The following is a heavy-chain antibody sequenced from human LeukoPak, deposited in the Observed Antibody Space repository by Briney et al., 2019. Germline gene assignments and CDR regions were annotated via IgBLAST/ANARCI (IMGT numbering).Heavy chain of an antibody. CDR2: ISGSATNT. Sequence: QPGGSLRLSCEASGFTFSTYAMNWVRQAPGKGLEWVSGISGSATNTYYADSVKGRFTISRDNSKNTLFLQMDSLTAEDTAVYYCAKDWGYWGQGTLVTASS. CDR3: AKDWGY. D-gene: IGHD7-27*01. V-gene: IGHV3-23*01. CDR1: GFTFSTYA. J-gene: IGHJ4*02.